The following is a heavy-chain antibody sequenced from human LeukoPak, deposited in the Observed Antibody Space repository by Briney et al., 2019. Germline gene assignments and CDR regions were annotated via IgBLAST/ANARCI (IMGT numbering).Heavy chain of an antibody. V-gene: IGHV3-21*04. D-gene: IGHD1-26*01. CDR3: AKDITSGSYTPYFDY. CDR1: GFTFTDYI. J-gene: IGHJ4*02. CDR2: ISGSGAYI. Sequence: GGSLRLSCTASGFTFTDYIMHWVRQAPGKGLEWVSSISGSGAYIYYADSVKGRFTISRDNAKNSLYLRMNSLRAEDTALYYCAKDITSGSYTPYFDYWGQGTLVTVSS.